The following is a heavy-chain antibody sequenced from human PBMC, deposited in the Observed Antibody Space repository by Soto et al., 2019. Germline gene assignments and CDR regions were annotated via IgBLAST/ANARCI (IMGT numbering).Heavy chain of an antibody. CDR1: GFTFSSYG. J-gene: IGHJ4*02. V-gene: IGHV3-33*01. CDR2: IWYDGSNK. Sequence: GGSLRLSCAASGFTFSSYGMHWVRQAPGKGLEWVAVIWYDGSNKYYADSVKGRFTISRDNSKNTLYLQMNSLRAEDTAVYYCARDNEWLRVFDYWGQGTLVTVSS. D-gene: IGHD5-12*01. CDR3: ARDNEWLRVFDY.